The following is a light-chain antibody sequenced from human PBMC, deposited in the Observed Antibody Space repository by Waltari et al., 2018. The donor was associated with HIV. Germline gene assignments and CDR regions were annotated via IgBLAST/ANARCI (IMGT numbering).Light chain of an antibody. CDR3: SSYAGSNNWV. CDR2: EVS. Sequence: QSALTQPPSASGSPGQSVTISCTGTSSDVGGYNYVSWYQQHPGKAPKLMMYEVSKRASGVPDRCSGSKSGNTASLTFSGLQAEDEADYYCSSYAGSNNWVCGGGTKLIVL. CDR1: SSDVGGYNY. J-gene: IGLJ3*02. V-gene: IGLV2-8*01.